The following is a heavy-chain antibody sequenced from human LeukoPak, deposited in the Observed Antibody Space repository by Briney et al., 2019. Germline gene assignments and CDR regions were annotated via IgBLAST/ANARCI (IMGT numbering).Heavy chain of an antibody. CDR3: ARERGWGDYAWAFDI. CDR2: ISYSGST. CDR1: GGSIISSGHY. D-gene: IGHD4-17*01. J-gene: IGHJ3*02. V-gene: IGHV4-39*07. Sequence: SETLSLTCTVSGGSIISSGHYWDWIRQPAGKGLEWIGSISYSGSTYYNPSLKSRVTISRDTSENQFSLKLSSVTAADTAVYYCARERGWGDYAWAFDIWGQGTMVTVSS.